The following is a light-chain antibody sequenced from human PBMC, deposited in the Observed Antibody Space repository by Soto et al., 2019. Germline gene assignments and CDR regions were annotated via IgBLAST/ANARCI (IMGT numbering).Light chain of an antibody. J-gene: IGLJ3*02. V-gene: IGLV2-14*01. CDR2: DVT. Sequence: QSVLTQPASVSGSPGQLTTISCTGTCSVVGGYNYVSWYQQHPGKAPKLMIYDVTNRPSGVSNRFSGSKSGNTASLTISGLQAEDEADYYCSSYTSSSTPLVFGGGTKLTVL. CDR1: CSVVGGYNY. CDR3: SSYTSSSTPLV.